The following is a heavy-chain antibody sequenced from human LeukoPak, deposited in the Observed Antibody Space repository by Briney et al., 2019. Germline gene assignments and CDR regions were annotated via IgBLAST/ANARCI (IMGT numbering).Heavy chain of an antibody. CDR3: ARDSGNNWFDP. CDR1: GGSISSGGYY. V-gene: IGHV4-31*03. Sequence: SQTLSLTCTVSGGSISSGGYYWSWIRQHPGTGLEWIGYIYYSGSTYYNPSLKSRVTISVDTSKNQFSLKLSSVTAADTAVYYRARDSGNNWFDPWGQGTLVTVSS. D-gene: IGHD1-26*01. CDR2: IYYSGST. J-gene: IGHJ5*02.